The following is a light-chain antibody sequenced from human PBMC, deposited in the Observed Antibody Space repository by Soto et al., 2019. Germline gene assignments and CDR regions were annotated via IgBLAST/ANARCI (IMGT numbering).Light chain of an antibody. CDR1: QSVSSY. J-gene: IGKJ5*01. CDR3: QQYGSSPTIT. V-gene: IGKV3-20*01. Sequence: VLAKTPATLALYPRERATLXXRASQSVSSYLAWDQQTPGQAPRLLXYGTSSRATGIPDRFSGSGSGTDVTLTISRLEPEDFAVYYCQQYGSSPTITCGQRTRLEI. CDR2: GTS.